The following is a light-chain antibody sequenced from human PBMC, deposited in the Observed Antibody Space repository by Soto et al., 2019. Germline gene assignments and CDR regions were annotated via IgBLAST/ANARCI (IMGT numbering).Light chain of an antibody. Sequence: EIAVTQLPGTLSLSPGERATLSCRTGQTVTSNYLAWYQQKHGQAPRLLIYGASSRATGIPDRFSGSGSGTDFTLTINRLEPEDFAVYYCQQYGSSPTFGQGTQLEIK. V-gene: IGKV3-20*01. CDR1: QTVTSNY. CDR3: QQYGSSPT. CDR2: GAS. J-gene: IGKJ2*01.